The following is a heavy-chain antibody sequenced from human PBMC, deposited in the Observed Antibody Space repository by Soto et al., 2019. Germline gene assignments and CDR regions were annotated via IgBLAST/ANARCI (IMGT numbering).Heavy chain of an antibody. Sequence: GASVKVSCKASGYTFTSYDINWVRQATGQGLEWMGWISAYYGNTNYAQKFQGRVTMTTDTSTSTAYMELRSLRSDDTAVYYCARDEKPGIAAAGGSTDYWGQGTLVTVSS. V-gene: IGHV1-18*01. CDR3: ARDEKPGIAAAGGSTDY. CDR2: ISAYYGNT. D-gene: IGHD6-13*01. CDR1: GYTFTSYD. J-gene: IGHJ4*02.